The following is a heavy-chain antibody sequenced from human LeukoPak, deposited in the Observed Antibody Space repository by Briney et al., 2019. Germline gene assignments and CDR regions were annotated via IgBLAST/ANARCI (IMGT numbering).Heavy chain of an antibody. J-gene: IGHJ4*02. CDR3: AKDYYDSSGYHGSAGYFDY. CDR2: IWYDGSNE. Sequence: GGSLRLSCTASGFSINSYGMHWVRQAPGKGLEWVAVIWYDGSNENYADSVKGRFTISRDNSKNTLYLKMNSLRAEDTAVYYCAKDYYDSSGYHGSAGYFDYWGQGALVTVSS. V-gene: IGHV3-33*06. CDR1: GFSINSYG. D-gene: IGHD3-22*01.